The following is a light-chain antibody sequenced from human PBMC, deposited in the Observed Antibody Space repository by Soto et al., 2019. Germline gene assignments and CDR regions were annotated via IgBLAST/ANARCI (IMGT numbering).Light chain of an antibody. V-gene: IGKV3D-20*02. Sequence: ETAFTESPCTRSLSPRQRATLSCRATQSVNNDYLAWYQQRPGLAPRLLIFGASGRATGIPDRFSSSGSGTDFILTISRLEPEDFALYYCQQRSKWPTTFGQGNDWRL. CDR3: QQRSKWPTT. CDR2: GAS. CDR1: QSVNNDY. J-gene: IGKJ5*01.